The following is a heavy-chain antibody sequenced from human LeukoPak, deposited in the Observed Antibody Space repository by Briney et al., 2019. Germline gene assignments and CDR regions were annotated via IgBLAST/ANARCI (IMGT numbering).Heavy chain of an antibody. Sequence: SETLSLTCAVYGGSFSGYYWSWVRQPPGKGLEWIGEINHWGSTNYNPSLKSRVTISVDTSKNQFSLKLSSVTAADTAVYYCASGYRIFDYWGQGTLVTVSS. CDR3: ASGYRIFDY. CDR1: GGSFSGYY. CDR2: INHWGST. V-gene: IGHV4-34*01. D-gene: IGHD2-15*01. J-gene: IGHJ4*02.